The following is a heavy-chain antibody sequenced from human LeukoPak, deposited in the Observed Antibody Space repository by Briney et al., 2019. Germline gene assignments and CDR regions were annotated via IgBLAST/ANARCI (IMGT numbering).Heavy chain of an antibody. Sequence: PSETLSLTCAVYGGSFSGYYWSWIRQPPGKGLEWIGEINHSGSTNYNPSLKSRVTISVDTSKNQFSLKLSSVTAADTAVYYCARARRITTIDYWGQGTLVTVSS. V-gene: IGHV4-34*01. J-gene: IGHJ4*02. D-gene: IGHD3-3*01. CDR1: GGSFSGYY. CDR2: INHSGST. CDR3: ARARRITTIDY.